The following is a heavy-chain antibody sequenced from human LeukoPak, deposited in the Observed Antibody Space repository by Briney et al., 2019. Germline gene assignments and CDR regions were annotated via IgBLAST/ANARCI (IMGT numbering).Heavy chain of an antibody. CDR2: IIGSAVNT. CDR1: GLTVSSYA. Sequence: GESLRLSFCASGLTVSSYAMSWVRQAPGKGLEWVSTIIGSAVNTYYADSVKGRFTISRDDSKNTVYLQMNSLRAEDTAVYSCAKYTSGTSYRGLDQWGQGTLVTVSS. CDR3: AKYTSGTSYRGLDQ. V-gene: IGHV3-23*01. J-gene: IGHJ4*02. D-gene: IGHD3-10*01.